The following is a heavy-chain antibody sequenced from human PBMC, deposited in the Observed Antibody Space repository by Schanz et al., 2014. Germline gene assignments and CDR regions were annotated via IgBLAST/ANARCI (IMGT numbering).Heavy chain of an antibody. J-gene: IGHJ4*02. V-gene: IGHV1-46*03. Sequence: QVQLVQSGAEVKKPGASVKVSCKASGYTFVSYSMHWVRQAPGQGLEWMGIINPSGGGTSYALRFQYRVTVTRDTSRSTVYLELSSLRSDDTAVYYCGRGFSRSYIDFWGQGTLITVSS. D-gene: IGHD6-6*01. CDR3: GRGFSRSYIDF. CDR1: GYTFVSYS. CDR2: INPSGGGT.